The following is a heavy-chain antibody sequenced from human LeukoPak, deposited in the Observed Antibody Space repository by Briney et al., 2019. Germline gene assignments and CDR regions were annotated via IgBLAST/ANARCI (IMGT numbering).Heavy chain of an antibody. Sequence: GGSLRLSCAASGFTFSSYAMSWVRLAPGKGLEWISYISRTGNSIYYADSVKGRFTISRDSAKNSLYLQMNSLRAEDTAVYYCARGPYSSNWYVDYWGQGTLVTVAS. V-gene: IGHV3-48*03. D-gene: IGHD6-13*01. CDR3: ARGPYSSNWYVDY. CDR1: GFTFSSYA. CDR2: ISRTGNSI. J-gene: IGHJ4*02.